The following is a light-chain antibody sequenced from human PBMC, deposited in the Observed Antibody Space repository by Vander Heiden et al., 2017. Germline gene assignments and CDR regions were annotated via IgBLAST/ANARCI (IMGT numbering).Light chain of an antibody. CDR2: GAS. Sequence: EKVMTHSPATLSLSPGERATLSCGASQSVGSNLAWYQQRPGQAPRLLIYGASTRATGIPGRFSGSGSGTEFTLTISSLQSEDFAVYYCQQYNNWPLTFGGGTKVGIK. V-gene: IGKV3-15*01. J-gene: IGKJ4*01. CDR1: QSVGSN. CDR3: QQYNNWPLT.